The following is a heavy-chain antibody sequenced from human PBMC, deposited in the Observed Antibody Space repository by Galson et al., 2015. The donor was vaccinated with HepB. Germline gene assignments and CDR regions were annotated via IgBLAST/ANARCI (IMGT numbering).Heavy chain of an antibody. CDR1: GLTVGDNF. CDR2: LFSGGTT. V-gene: IGHV3-53*01. D-gene: IGHD7-27*01. CDR3: ARDNWGSGWFDP. J-gene: IGHJ5*02. Sequence: SLRLSCAASGLTVGDNFMTWVRQAPGKGLEWVSSLFSGGTTYYTDSVRGRFTISRDKSKNTLYLQMNSLRAEDTAVYYCARDNWGSGWFDPWGQGTLVTVSS.